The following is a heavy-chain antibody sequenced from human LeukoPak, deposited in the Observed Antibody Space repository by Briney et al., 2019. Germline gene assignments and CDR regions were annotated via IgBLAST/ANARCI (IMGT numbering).Heavy chain of an antibody. CDR3: ARKANGMAAPFDS. Sequence: GESLKISCEASGYNFSNHWINWVRQKPGKGLEWMGIIYPGDSDTRYGPSFQGHVTISADRSANTAYLQWSRLEASDTAKYFCARKANGMAAPFDSWAQGTLVTVSS. V-gene: IGHV5-51*01. J-gene: IGHJ4*02. CDR1: GYNFSNHW. D-gene: IGHD6-13*01. CDR2: IYPGDSDT.